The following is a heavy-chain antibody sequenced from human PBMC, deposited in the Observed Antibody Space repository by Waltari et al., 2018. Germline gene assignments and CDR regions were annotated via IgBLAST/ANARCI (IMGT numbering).Heavy chain of an antibody. CDR3: ARGGSTSESFDV. J-gene: IGHJ3*01. CDR2: ISYSGST. CDR1: GGSISSYY. D-gene: IGHD3-10*01. Sequence: QLQLQESGPGLVKPSETLSLTCTVSGGSISSYYWSWIRQSPGTGLEWIGYISYSGSTNYHPSLKSRVTISVDTSKNEVSLKVTYVTPVDTAIYYCARGGSTSESFDVWGQGTMVTVSS. V-gene: IGHV4-59*01.